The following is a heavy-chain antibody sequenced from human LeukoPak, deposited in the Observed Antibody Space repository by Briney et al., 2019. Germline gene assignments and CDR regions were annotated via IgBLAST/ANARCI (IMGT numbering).Heavy chain of an antibody. D-gene: IGHD1-1*01. CDR2: ISYSGST. V-gene: IGHV4-39*01. Sequence: SETLSLTCTVSGGSISGSSPYWGWIRQPPGKGLEWVGTISYSGSTFYSPSLRGRITISVDTSRKQCSLNLSSVTATDTAVYYCARHTSGAMFSYWGQGALVTVSS. J-gene: IGHJ4*02. CDR3: ARHTSGAMFSY. CDR1: GGSISGSSPY.